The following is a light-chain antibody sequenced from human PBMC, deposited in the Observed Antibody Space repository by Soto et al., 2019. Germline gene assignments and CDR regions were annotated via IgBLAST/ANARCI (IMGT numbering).Light chain of an antibody. J-gene: IGKJ5*01. CDR1: QSVSNN. Sequence: EIMMTQSPATLSVSPGERATLSCMASQSVSNNLAWYQQKPGQAPRLLIYYASTRATGIPARFSGSVSGTEFTLTISSLQYEDLALYYCQQYNNWPPITFGQGTRLEIK. CDR2: YAS. CDR3: QQYNNWPPIT. V-gene: IGKV3-15*01.